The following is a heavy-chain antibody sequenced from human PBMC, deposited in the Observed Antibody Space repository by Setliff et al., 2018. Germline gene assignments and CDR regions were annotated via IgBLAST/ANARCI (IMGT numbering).Heavy chain of an antibody. D-gene: IGHD5-18*01. CDR3: TMYVYGYVY. CDR1: GYSISSGYI. V-gene: IGHV4-38-2*02. CDR2: IGHTGSI. J-gene: IGHJ4*02. Sequence: SETLSLTCTVSGYSISSGYIWGWIRQPPGKGLEWVGNIGHTGSINYNPSLKSRLTISRDDSTNSFYLLMDSLKTEDTAVYYCTMYVYGYVYWGQGTLVTVSS.